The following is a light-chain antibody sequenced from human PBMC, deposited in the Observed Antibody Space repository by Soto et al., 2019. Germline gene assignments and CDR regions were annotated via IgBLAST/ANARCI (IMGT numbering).Light chain of an antibody. CDR3: QQSYRSPRT. V-gene: IGKV1-39*01. J-gene: IGKJ2*02. Sequence: DIQMNQSPSSLSASVGDRATITCRASQGISTYLNWYQQKPGKAPDLLIYAASTLQRGVPSRFSGSGSGTDFTLTISSLQPEDFATYFCQQSYRSPRTFGQGTKLEIK. CDR1: QGISTY. CDR2: AAS.